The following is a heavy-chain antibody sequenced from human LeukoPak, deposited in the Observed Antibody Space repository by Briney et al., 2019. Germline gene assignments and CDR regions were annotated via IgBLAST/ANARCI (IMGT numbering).Heavy chain of an antibody. D-gene: IGHD5-12*01. V-gene: IGHV3-11*01. CDR3: ARVIGYHYYGMDV. J-gene: IGHJ6*02. CDR1: GFTFSDYY. CDR2: ISTSGSTI. Sequence: GGSLRLSCAASGFTFSDYYMTWIRQAPGKGLEWVSYISTSGSTIYYVDSVKGRFTISRDNAKNSLYLQMNSLRAEDTAVYYCARVIGYHYYGMDVWGQGTTVTVSS.